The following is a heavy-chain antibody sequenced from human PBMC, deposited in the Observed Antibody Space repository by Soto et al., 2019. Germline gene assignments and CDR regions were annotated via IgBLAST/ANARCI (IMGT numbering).Heavy chain of an antibody. V-gene: IGHV1-18*01. CDR1: GYTFTSNG. D-gene: IGHD6-6*01. CDR3: ERDHGQLATSFVDY. CDR2: ISGYNGNT. J-gene: IGHJ4*02. Sequence: SAKVSCKDSGYTFTSNGSSWLQQSPGQGLERMGWISGYNGNTNYAQKLQGRVTMTTDTSTSTAYMELRSLRSDDTAVYYRERDHGQLATSFVDYWGQGSLVTVSS.